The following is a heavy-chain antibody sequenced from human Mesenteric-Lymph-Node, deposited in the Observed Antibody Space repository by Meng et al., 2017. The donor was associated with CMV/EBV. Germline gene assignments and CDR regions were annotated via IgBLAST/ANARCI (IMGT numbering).Heavy chain of an antibody. CDR3: ARNMGFWRGDAFDI. CDR2: MGTAGDT. Sequence: GESLKISCAASGFTFSTYDMHWVRQVTGKGLEWVSGMGTAGDTYYPDYAKGRFTISREDAKNSLYLKMDSLRAGDTAVYYCARNMGFWRGDAFDIWGQGTMVTVSS. J-gene: IGHJ3*02. V-gene: IGHV3-13*01. D-gene: IGHD3-3*01. CDR1: GFTFSTYD.